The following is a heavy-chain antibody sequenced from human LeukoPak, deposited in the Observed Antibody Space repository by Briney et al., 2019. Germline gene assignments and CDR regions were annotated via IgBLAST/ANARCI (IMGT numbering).Heavy chain of an antibody. Sequence: SETLSLTCAVYGGSFSGYYWSWIRQPPGKGLEWIGEINHSGSTNYNPSLKSRVTISVDTSKNQFSLKLSSVTAADTAVYYCARGTSWYCSGGSCDSFDYWGQGTLVTVSS. J-gene: IGHJ4*02. CDR3: ARGTSWYCSGGSCDSFDY. V-gene: IGHV4-34*01. CDR1: GGSFSGYY. CDR2: INHSGST. D-gene: IGHD2-15*01.